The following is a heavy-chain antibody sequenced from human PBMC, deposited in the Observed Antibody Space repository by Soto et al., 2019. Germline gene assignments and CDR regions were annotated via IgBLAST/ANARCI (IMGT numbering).Heavy chain of an antibody. CDR2: IKSDESYT. CDR3: TSFSAGGGY. V-gene: IGHV3-74*01. Sequence: GGSLRLSCAASGLTFGSYWMDWVRQPPGKGLEWVSRIKSDESYTSYAASVKGRFTIFRDSAKNTLNLLMNSLRAEDTAMYYCTSFSAGGGYWGQGTLVTVSS. D-gene: IGHD6-13*01. CDR1: GLTFGSYW. J-gene: IGHJ4*02.